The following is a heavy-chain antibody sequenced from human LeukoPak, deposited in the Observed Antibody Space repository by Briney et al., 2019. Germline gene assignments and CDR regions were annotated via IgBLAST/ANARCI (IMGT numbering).Heavy chain of an antibody. D-gene: IGHD3-16*02. Sequence: GGSLRLSCAASGFTFSSHAMTWVRQAPGKGLEWVSSISSSSSYIYYADSVKGRFTISRDNSKNTLYLQMNSLRAEDTAVYYYAKGLDDYVWGSYRYGGAIDYWGQGTLVTVSS. CDR1: GFTFSSHA. CDR2: ISSSSSYI. CDR3: AKGLDDYVWGSYRYGGAIDY. V-gene: IGHV3-21*01. J-gene: IGHJ4*02.